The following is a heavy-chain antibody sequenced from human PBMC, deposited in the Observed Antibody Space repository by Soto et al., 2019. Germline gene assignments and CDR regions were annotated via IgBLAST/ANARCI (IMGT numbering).Heavy chain of an antibody. D-gene: IGHD2-21*01. V-gene: IGHV3-74*01. CDR3: ARDPLIGNTDYGLDV. Sequence: PGGSLRLSGAASGFTFSSFGIHWVRQAPGKGLVWVSRINNDGSSTAYADSVRGRFTISRDNAKSTLYLQVTSLRAEDTAVYYCARDPLIGNTDYGLDVWGQGTTVTVSS. CDR2: INNDGSST. J-gene: IGHJ6*02. CDR1: GFTFSSFG.